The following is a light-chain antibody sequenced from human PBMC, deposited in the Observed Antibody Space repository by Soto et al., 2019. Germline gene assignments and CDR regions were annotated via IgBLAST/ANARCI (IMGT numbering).Light chain of an antibody. CDR2: NND. CDR1: SSNIGNNS. Sequence: QSVLTQPPSASGTPGQRVTISCSGSSSNIGNNSVYWYEQLPGTAPKLLIYNNDQRPSGVPDRFSGSKSGTSASLAISGLRSEDEADYYCAAWDDSLGGPVFGGGTKLTVL. V-gene: IGLV1-47*02. CDR3: AAWDDSLGGPV. J-gene: IGLJ3*02.